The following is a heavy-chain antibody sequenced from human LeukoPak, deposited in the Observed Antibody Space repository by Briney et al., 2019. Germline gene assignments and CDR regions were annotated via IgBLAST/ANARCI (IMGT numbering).Heavy chain of an antibody. J-gene: IGHJ3*02. CDR1: GFTFSSYG. V-gene: IGHV3-30*18. CDR2: ISYDGSNK. D-gene: IGHD1-20*01. CDR3: AKGGLYNWNDGDAFDI. Sequence: GGSLRLSCAASGFTFSSYGMHWVRQAPGKGLEWVAVISYDGSNKYYADSVKGRSTISRDNSKNTLYLQMNSLRAEDTAVYYCAKGGLYNWNDGDAFDIWGQGTMVTVSS.